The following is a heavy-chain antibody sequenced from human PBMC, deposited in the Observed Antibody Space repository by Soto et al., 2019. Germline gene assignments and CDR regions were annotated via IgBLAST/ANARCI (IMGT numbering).Heavy chain of an antibody. CDR3: ARDYGGLNQRWLQFHEDWYFDL. D-gene: IGHD5-12*01. CDR2: IYYSGST. J-gene: IGHJ2*01. V-gene: IGHV4-30-4*01. CDR1: GGSISSGDYY. Sequence: PSETLSLTCTVSGGSISSGDYYWSWIRQPPGMGLEWIGYIYYSGSTYYNPSLKSRVTISVDTSKNQFSLKLSSVTAADTAVYYCARDYGGLNQRWLQFHEDWYFDLWGRGTLVTVSS.